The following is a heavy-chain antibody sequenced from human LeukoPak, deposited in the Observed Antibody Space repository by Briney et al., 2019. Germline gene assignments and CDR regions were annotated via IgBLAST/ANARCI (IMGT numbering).Heavy chain of an antibody. V-gene: IGHV4-39*01. D-gene: IGHD3-3*01. Sequence: SETLSLTCTVPGGSISSSSYYWGWIRQPPGKGLEWFGGIYYSGSTYYNPSLKSRVTISVDTSKNQFSLKLSSVTAADTAVYYCAVGDDFWSGSPLAVRFDPWGQGTLVTVSS. J-gene: IGHJ5*02. CDR1: GGSISSSSYY. CDR3: AVGDDFWSGSPLAVRFDP. CDR2: IYYSGST.